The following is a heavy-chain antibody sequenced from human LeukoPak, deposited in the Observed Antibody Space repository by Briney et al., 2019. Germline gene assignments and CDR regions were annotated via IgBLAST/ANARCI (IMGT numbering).Heavy chain of an antibody. D-gene: IGHD6-13*01. CDR3: ARVSAYSSSWYPLYYYYYYYMDV. Sequence: ASVKVSCKASGGTFSSYAINWVRQATGQGLEWMGWMNPNSGNTGYAQKFQGRVTMTRNTSISTAYMELSSLRSEDTAVYYCARVSAYSSSWYPLYYYYYYYMDVWGKGTTVTISS. V-gene: IGHV1-8*02. CDR1: GGTFSSYA. J-gene: IGHJ6*03. CDR2: MNPNSGNT.